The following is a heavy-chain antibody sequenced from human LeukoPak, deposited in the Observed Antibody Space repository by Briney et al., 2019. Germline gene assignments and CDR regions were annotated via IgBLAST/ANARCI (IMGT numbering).Heavy chain of an antibody. J-gene: IGHJ3*02. CDR1: GGTFSSYA. CDR3: ARQETEYDSSGYDAFDI. Sequence: ASVKVSCKASGGTFSSYAISWVRQAPGQGLEWMGGIIPIFGTANYAQKFQGRVTITTDESTSTAYMELSSLRSEDTAVYYCARQETEYDSSGYDAFDIWGKGTTVTVSS. V-gene: IGHV1-69*05. CDR2: IIPIFGTA. D-gene: IGHD3-22*01.